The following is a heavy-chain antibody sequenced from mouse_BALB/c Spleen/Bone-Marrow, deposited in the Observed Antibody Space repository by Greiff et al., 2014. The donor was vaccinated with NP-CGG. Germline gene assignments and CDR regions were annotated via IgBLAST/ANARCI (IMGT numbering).Heavy chain of an antibody. CDR1: GYTFTSYW. CDR3: ARESYYYENYAMDY. J-gene: IGHJ4*01. D-gene: IGHD1-1*01. CDR2: IAPGSGST. Sequence: DLVKPGASVKLSCKASGYTFTSYWINWIKQRPGQGLEWIGRIAPGSGSTYYNEMLKGKATLTVDTSSSTAYIQLSSLSSEDPAVYFCARESYYYENYAMDYWGQGTSVTVSS. V-gene: IGHV1S41*01.